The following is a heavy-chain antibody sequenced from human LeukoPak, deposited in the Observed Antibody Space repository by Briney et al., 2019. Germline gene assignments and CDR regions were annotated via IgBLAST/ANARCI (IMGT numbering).Heavy chain of an antibody. D-gene: IGHD3-9*01. CDR3: ARMALTLAWFDP. V-gene: IGHV1-18*04. J-gene: IGHJ5*02. Sequence: ASVEVSCKASGYTFTSYGMSWVRQAPGQGLEWMGWIGAYNGNTNYAQKLQGRVTMTTDTSTSTAYMELRSLRSDDTAVYYCARMALTLAWFDPWGQGTLVTVSS. CDR2: IGAYNGNT. CDR1: GYTFTSYG.